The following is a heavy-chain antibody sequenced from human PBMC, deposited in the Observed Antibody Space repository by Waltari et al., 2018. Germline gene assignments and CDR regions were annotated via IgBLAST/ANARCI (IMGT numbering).Heavy chain of an antibody. Sequence: EQLVQSAAEVRKPGASVKSSCQSSGYSSSDQYMYWAGQALGQGLEWVGWINTRSGATSFAQKFEGRITLTTDVSITTAYMELTSLTAEDTAVYYCAAGPMNAWIKILGWFDPWGQGTLVTVSS. V-gene: IGHV1-2*02. J-gene: IGHJ5*02. CDR2: INTRSGAT. CDR3: AAGPMNAWIKILGWFDP. D-gene: IGHD2-2*03. CDR1: GYSSSDQY.